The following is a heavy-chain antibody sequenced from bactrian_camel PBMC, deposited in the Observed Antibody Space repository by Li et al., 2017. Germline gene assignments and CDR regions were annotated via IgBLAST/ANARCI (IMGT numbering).Heavy chain of an antibody. D-gene: IGHD5*01. CDR3: AADTLPTGVLLTTPWGYKPVSL. CDR1: GHPSSTGC. V-gene: IGHV3S53*01. J-gene: IGHJ2*01. Sequence: HVQLVESGGGAVEAGGSLRLSCAASGHPSSTGCLGWYRQAPGKEREGIAAIAPDGDTKYADSVKGRFTISRDSAKNTLYLQMDNVQPEDTGTYYCAADTLPTGVLLTTPWGYKPVSLLGPG. CDR2: IAPDGDT.